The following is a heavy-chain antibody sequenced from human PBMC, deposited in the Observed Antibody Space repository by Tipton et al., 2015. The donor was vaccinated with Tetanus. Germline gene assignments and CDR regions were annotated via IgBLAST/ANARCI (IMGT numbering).Heavy chain of an antibody. J-gene: IGHJ4*02. V-gene: IGHV3-21*01. CDR1: GFTFSGYS. CDR3: ARVHTPGLLGRYPLDY. Sequence: SLRLSCSVSGFTFSGYSMNWVRQAPGKGLEWVSSINYSSSYIFYADSVKGRFTISRDNARNLLYLQMNSLRGDDTGVYFCARVHTPGLLGRYPLDYWGQGTLVTVSS. CDR2: INYSSSYI. D-gene: IGHD3-9*01.